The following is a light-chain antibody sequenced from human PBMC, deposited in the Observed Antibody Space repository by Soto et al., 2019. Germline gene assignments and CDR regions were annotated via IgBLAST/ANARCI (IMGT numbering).Light chain of an antibody. J-gene: IGLJ1*01. CDR1: SGSIASNY. CDR3: QSYDCSPYV. CDR2: EDN. Sequence: NFMLTQPHSVSESPGKTVTISCTRSSGSIASNYVQWYQQRPGSSPTTVIYEDNQRPSGVPDRFSGSIDSSSNSASLTISGLKTEDEAVYYCQSYDCSPYVFGTGTKVTVL. V-gene: IGLV6-57*01.